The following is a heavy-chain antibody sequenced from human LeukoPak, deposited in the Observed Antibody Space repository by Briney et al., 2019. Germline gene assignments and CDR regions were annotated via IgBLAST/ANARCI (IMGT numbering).Heavy chain of an antibody. V-gene: IGHV3-23*01. Sequence: GGSLRLSCAGSGFTFGTYAMSWVRQAPGKGLEGVSTISGSGGSTYHADSVKGRFTISRDNAKNTLYLQMNSLRAEDTAVYYCAKSDYHDSWGQGTLVTVSS. CDR1: GFTFGTYA. D-gene: IGHD3-3*01. CDR2: ISGSGGST. CDR3: AKSDYHDS. J-gene: IGHJ4*02.